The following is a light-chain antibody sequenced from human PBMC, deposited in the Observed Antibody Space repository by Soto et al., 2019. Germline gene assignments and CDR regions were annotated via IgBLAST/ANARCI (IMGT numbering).Light chain of an antibody. CDR1: SSDVGSYNL. CDR2: EGS. CDR3: SSYRGSSTLT. V-gene: IGLV2-14*02. J-gene: IGLJ2*01. Sequence: QSALTQPASVSGSPGQSITISCTGTSSDVGSYNLVSWYQQHPGKAPKLMIYEGSKWPSGVSNRFSGSKSGNTASLTISGLQAEDEADYYCSSYRGSSTLTFGGGTKLTVL.